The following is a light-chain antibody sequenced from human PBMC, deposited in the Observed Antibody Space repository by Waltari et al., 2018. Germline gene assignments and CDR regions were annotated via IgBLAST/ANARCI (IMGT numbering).Light chain of an antibody. CDR1: SLRRYY. V-gene: IGLV3-19*01. J-gene: IGLJ3*02. CDR2: GHD. CDR3: LSRDSSSTRV. Sequence: SSELTQDPAVSVALGQTVRITCKGDSLRRYYASWYQQRPGQAPFLVLYGHDNRPSGIPDRFSGSTSGNTASLTIPRAQAEDAGVYYCLSRDSSSTRVFGGGTTLTV.